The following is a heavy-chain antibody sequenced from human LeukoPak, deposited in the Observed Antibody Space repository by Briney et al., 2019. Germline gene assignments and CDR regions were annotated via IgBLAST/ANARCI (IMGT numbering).Heavy chain of an antibody. V-gene: IGHV4-59*12. J-gene: IGHJ4*02. CDR1: GGSITNYY. CDR3: ARAGGYRSSWSFDF. D-gene: IGHD6-13*01. Sequence: SETLSLTCNVSGGSITNYYWSWIRQPPGKGLEWIGYIYYNGDTNYNPSLKSRVTISLDTSKNQFSLKLTSVTAADTAVYHCARAGGYRSSWSFDFWGQGTLVTVSS. CDR2: IYYNGDT.